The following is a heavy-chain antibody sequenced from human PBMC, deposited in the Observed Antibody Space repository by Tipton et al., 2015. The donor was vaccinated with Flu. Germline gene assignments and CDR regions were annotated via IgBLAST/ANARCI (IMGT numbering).Heavy chain of an antibody. CDR3: ARSGDFYLNWFGP. J-gene: IGHJ5*02. CDR1: GGSFSGYY. CDR2: IHDSGSA. D-gene: IGHD2/OR15-2a*01. Sequence: TLSLTCAVHGGSFSGYYWSWIRQPPGKGLEWMGHIHDSGSANYSPSLKSRVTMSVDSPKNQFSLRLTSVTAADTAVYYCARSGDFYLNWFGPWGQGTLVTVSS. V-gene: IGHV4-34*01.